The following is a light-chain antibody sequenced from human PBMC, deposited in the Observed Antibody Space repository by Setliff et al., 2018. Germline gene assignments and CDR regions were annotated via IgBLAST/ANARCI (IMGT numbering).Light chain of an antibody. V-gene: IGLV2-8*01. CDR3: GSYAGSYTYV. CDR2: EVS. J-gene: IGLJ1*01. CDR1: SSDVGGYNY. Sequence: QSALTQPPSASGSPGQSVTISCTGTSSDVGGYNYVSWYQQHPGKAPKLMIYEVSKRPSGVPDRFSGSKSGNTASLTVSGLQAEDEADYYCGSYAGSYTYVFGTGTKVTVL.